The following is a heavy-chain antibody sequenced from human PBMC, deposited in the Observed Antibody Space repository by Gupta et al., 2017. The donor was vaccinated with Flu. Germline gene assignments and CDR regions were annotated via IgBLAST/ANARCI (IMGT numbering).Heavy chain of an antibody. J-gene: IGHJ4*02. CDR2: INGDSSVA. CDR3: AKKGTAKYALSCLYYFDF. Sequence: MSWIRQPPGKGLEWVSGINGDSSVAYYTDSVRGRFTISRDNSKNTLSLQLNGLRADDTAIYFCAKKGTAKYALSCLYYFDFWGQGTLVTVSS. D-gene: IGHD2-2*01. V-gene: IGHV3-23*01.